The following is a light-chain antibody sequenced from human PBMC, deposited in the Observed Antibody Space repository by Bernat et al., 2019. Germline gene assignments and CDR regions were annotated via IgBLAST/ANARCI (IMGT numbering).Light chain of an antibody. Sequence: EIVFTPSPATLSLSPGERATLSCGASQSVRNNYLTWYQVKPGLAPRLLIYGASTRATGIPDRFSGSRSGTDFTLTINRLEPEDFAVDYCQHYDSSPPRYTFGQGTKLEIK. CDR2: GAS. J-gene: IGKJ2*01. V-gene: IGKV3D-20*01. CDR3: QHYDSSPPRYT. CDR1: QSVRNNY.